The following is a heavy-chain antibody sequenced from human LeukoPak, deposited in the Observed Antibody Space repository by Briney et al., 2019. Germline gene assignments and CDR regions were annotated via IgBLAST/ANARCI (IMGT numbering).Heavy chain of an antibody. D-gene: IGHD3-3*01. J-gene: IGHJ6*02. V-gene: IGHV1-69*04. CDR2: IIPILGIA. CDR3: ARASGFVPFFYYYYGMDV. Sequence: SVKVSCEASGGTFSSYAISWVRQAPGQGLEWMGRIIPILGIANYAQKFQGRVTITADKSTSTAYMELSSLRSEDTAVYYCARASGFVPFFYYYYGMDVWGQGTTVTVSS. CDR1: GGTFSSYA.